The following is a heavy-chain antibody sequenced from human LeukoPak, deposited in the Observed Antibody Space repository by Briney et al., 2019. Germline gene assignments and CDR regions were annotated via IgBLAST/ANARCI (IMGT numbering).Heavy chain of an antibody. V-gene: IGHV3-23*01. CDR2: ITASGDRT. CDR3: GKGEHFTVIRGLFVTIDY. CDR1: GFTFGTYA. J-gene: IGHJ4*02. D-gene: IGHD3-10*01. Sequence: GGSLRLSCAASGFTFGTYAMSWVRQAPGKGLEWVCAITASGDRTYYADSVRGRFIISRDNSKNTLSLQMNSLRAEDTAVYYCGKGEHFTVIRGLFVTIDYWSQGALVAVS.